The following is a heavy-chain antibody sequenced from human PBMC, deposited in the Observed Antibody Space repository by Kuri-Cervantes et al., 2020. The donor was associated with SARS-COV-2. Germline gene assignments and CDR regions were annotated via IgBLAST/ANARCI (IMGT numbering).Heavy chain of an antibody. CDR3: ASSGYSSSWYPDY. Sequence: SETLSLTCAVYGGSFSGYYWSWIRQPPGKGLEWIGEINHSGSTNYNPSLKSRVTISVDTSKNQLSLKMSSVTAADTAVYYCASSGYSSSWYPDYWGQGTLVTVSS. V-gene: IGHV4-34*01. J-gene: IGHJ4*02. CDR1: GGSFSGYY. CDR2: INHSGST. D-gene: IGHD6-13*01.